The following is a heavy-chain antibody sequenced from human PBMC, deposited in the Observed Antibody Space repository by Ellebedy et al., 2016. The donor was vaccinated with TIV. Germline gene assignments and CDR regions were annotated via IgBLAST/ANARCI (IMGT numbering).Heavy chain of an antibody. D-gene: IGHD2-2*01. CDR1: GYSFTSYW. CDR3: ARTCSSTSCYAWDWYFDL. CDR2: IYPGDSDT. V-gene: IGHV5-51*01. Sequence: GESLKISXKGSGYSFTSYWIGWVRQMPGKGLEWMGIIYPGDSDTRYSPSFQGQVTISADKSISTAYLQWSSLKASDTAMYYCARTCSSTSCYAWDWYFDLWGRGTLVTVSS. J-gene: IGHJ2*01.